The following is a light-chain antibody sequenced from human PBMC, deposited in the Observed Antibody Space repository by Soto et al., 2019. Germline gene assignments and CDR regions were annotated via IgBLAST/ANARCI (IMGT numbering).Light chain of an antibody. CDR1: SSDIGGNNY. V-gene: IGLV2-14*03. J-gene: IGLJ2*01. CDR3: SSYTTSSTL. CDR2: DVT. Sequence: TGTSSDIGGNNYVSWYQQHPGKAPKLMIYDVTNRPSGVSNRFSGSKSGNTASLTISGLQAEDEADYYCSSYTTSSTLFGGGTKVTVL.